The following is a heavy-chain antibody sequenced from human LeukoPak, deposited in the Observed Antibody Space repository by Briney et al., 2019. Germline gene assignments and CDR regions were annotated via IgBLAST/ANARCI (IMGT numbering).Heavy chain of an antibody. V-gene: IGHV3-30*04. CDR2: ISHDGNDQ. D-gene: IGHD2-2*01. CDR1: GFTFSTDE. CDR3: ARDRDCSRTSCFNAFDV. Sequence: GGSLRLSCAASGFTFSTDEMHWVRQAPGKGLEWVAVISHDGNDQYYGDSVKGRFTISRDNSKNALYLQMNSLRLEDTAVYYCARDRDCSRTSCFNAFDVWGQGTMAIVSS. J-gene: IGHJ3*01.